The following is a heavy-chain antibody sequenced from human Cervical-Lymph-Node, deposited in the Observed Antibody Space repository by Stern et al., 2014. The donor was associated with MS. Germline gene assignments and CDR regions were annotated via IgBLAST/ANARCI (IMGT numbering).Heavy chain of an antibody. J-gene: IGHJ5*01. CDR2: IYHRGST. D-gene: IGHD2-2*01. Sequence: QVQLQESGPGLVKPSQTLSLTCTVSGGSISTGGYFWSWIRQHPGKGLEWIGFIYHRGSTYYNPSLKSRVTLSVDTSTNQFSLDRSSVTAADTAVYYCARKGAIVPAAIENWFDSWGQGTLVTVSS. CDR3: ARKGAIVPAAIENWFDS. V-gene: IGHV4-31*03. CDR1: GGSISTGGYF.